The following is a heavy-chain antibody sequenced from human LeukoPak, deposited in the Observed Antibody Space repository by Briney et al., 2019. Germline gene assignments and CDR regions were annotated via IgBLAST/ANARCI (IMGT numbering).Heavy chain of an antibody. CDR3: ARVTWELGAFDI. CDR2: IYTNGST. CDR1: GGSISSYY. D-gene: IGHD1-26*01. Sequence: SETLSLTCTVSGGSISSYYWSWIRQPAGKGLEWIGRIYTNGSTNYNPSLKSRVTMSVDTSKNQFSLKLSSVTAADTAVYYCARVTWELGAFDIWGQGTMVTVSS. V-gene: IGHV4-4*07. J-gene: IGHJ3*02.